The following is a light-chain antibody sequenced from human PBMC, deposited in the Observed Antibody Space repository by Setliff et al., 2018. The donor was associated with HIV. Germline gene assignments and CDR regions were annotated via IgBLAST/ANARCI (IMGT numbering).Light chain of an antibody. CDR2: DDK. V-gene: IGLV3-21*03. CDR1: NIGGRR. CDR3: QVLDSSTDRRWV. Sequence: SSELTQPPSVSVVPGKTARITCEGDNIGGRRVHWHQQKPGQAPVLVVHDDKNRPSGIPDRFFGFNSGGTATLTISRVEAGDEADYYCQVLDSSTDRRWVFGGGTKVTVL. J-gene: IGLJ3*02.